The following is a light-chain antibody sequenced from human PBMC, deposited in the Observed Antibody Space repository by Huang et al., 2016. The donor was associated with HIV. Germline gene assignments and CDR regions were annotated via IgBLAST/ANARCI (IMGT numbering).Light chain of an antibody. CDR2: GAS. V-gene: IGKV3-15*01. Sequence: EIIMTQFPATLSLSPGERATLSCRASQSVATHSAWDQQKPGQAPRLLICGASNRATGVPDRFSGSGSGTEFTLTISSLQSEDFAVYYCQQYNTAPTTFGPGTRVDVK. J-gene: IGKJ3*01. CDR1: QSVATH. CDR3: QQYNTAPTT.